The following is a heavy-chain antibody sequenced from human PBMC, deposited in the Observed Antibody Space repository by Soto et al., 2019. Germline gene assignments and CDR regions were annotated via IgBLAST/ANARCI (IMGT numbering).Heavy chain of an antibody. J-gene: IGHJ6*02. CDR1: GYTFTSYG. D-gene: IGHD4-17*01. CDR3: ASVSDYGGNPFYYYYGMDV. Sequence: ASVKVSCKASGYTFTSYGISWVRQAPGQGLEWMGWISAYNGNTNYAQKLQGRVTMTTDTSTSTAYMELRSLRSDDTAVYYCASVSDYGGNPFYYYYGMDVWGQWTTVTVSS. V-gene: IGHV1-18*01. CDR2: ISAYNGNT.